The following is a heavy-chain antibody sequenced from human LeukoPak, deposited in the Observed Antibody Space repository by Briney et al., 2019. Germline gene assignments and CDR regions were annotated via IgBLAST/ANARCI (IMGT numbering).Heavy chain of an antibody. Sequence: SETLSLTCTVSGDSISTYYWSWIRQPPGKGLEWIAYIDYRGSTTYNPSLRSRVTISVDTSKNQFSLKLSSVTAADTAVYYCARTWAEGPPYYYYGMDVWGQGTTVTVSS. CDR3: ARTWAEGPPYYYYGMDV. J-gene: IGHJ6*02. D-gene: IGHD6-19*01. CDR1: GDSISTYY. CDR2: IDYRGST. V-gene: IGHV4-59*01.